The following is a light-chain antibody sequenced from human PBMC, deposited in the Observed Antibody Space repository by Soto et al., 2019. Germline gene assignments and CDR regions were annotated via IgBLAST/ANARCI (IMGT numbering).Light chain of an antibody. CDR2: DTT. CDR1: SSNIGAGYD. CDR3: QSYDRSLSGSV. J-gene: IGLJ3*02. V-gene: IGLV1-40*01. Sequence: QSVLTQPPSVSGAPGQRVTISCTGGSSNIGAGYDVQWYQQFPGIAPTLLIYDTTTRPSGVPDRFSASKSGISASLAITGLQAEDEADYYCQSYDRSLSGSVFGGGTQLTVL.